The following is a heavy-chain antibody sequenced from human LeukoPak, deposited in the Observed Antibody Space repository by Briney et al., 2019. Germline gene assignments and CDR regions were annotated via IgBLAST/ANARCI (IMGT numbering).Heavy chain of an antibody. V-gene: IGHV1-2*02. CDR1: GYTFTGYY. D-gene: IGHD4-17*01. CDR2: INPNSGGT. Sequence: ASVKDSCKASGYTFTGYYMHWVRQAPGQGLEWMGWINPNSGGTNYAQKFQGRVTMTRDTSISTAYMELSRLRSDDTAVYYCARDLQDYGDYVSDYWGQGTLVTVSS. J-gene: IGHJ4*02. CDR3: ARDLQDYGDYVSDY.